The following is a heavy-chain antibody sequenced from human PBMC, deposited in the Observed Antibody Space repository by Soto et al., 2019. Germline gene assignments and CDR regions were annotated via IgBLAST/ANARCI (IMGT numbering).Heavy chain of an antibody. CDR3: ARGWGRIFDY. J-gene: IGHJ4*02. CDR2: INHSGST. D-gene: IGHD7-27*01. Sequence: QVQLQQWGAGLLMPSETLSLTCAVYGGSFSGYHWNWIRQPPGKGLEWIGEINHSGSTNYNPSLKSRVTISVDTSKNQFSLKLSSVTAADTAVYYCARGWGRIFDYWGQGTLVTVSS. V-gene: IGHV4-34*01. CDR1: GGSFSGYH.